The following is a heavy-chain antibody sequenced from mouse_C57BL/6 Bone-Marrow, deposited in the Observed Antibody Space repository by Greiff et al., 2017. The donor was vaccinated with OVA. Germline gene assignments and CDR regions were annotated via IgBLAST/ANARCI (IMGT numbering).Heavy chain of an antibody. CDR3: ARWRLRWFAY. J-gene: IGHJ3*01. V-gene: IGHV1-63*01. D-gene: IGHD2-4*01. CDR2: IYPGGGYT. CDR1: GYTFTNYW. Sequence: QVQLKQSGAELVRPGTSVKMSCKASGYTFTNYWIGWTKQRPGHGLEWIGDIYPGGGYTNYNEKFKGKATLTADKSSSTAYMQFSSLTSEDSAIYYCARWRLRWFAYWGQGTLVTVSA.